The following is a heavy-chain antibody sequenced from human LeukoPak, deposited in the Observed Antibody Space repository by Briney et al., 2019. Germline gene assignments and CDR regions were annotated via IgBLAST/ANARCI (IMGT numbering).Heavy chain of an antibody. Sequence: GGSLRLSCAASGFTFSSYAMTWVRQAPGKGLEWVSSISDSGGSTYYADSVKGRFTISRDNSKNTLYLQMNSLRAEDTAVYYCAYDSRAFDIWGQGTMVTVSS. V-gene: IGHV3-23*01. CDR3: AYDSRAFDI. J-gene: IGHJ3*02. CDR1: GFTFSSYA. CDR2: ISDSGGST.